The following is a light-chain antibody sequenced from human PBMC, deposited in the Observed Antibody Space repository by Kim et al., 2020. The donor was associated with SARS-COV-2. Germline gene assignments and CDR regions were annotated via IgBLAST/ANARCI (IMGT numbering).Light chain of an antibody. CDR3: SSYTSSSTYV. CDR1: SSDVGDYNN. J-gene: IGLJ1*01. V-gene: IGLV2-14*04. Sequence: GQSVTVSCTGASSDVGDYNNVSWYQQHPGKAPKLMIYDVSNRPSGVSNRFSGSKSGNTASLTIPGLQAEDEADYYCSSYTSSSTYVFGTGTKVTVL. CDR2: DVS.